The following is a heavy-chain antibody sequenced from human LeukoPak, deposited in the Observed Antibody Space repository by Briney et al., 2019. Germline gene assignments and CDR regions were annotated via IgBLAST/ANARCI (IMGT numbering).Heavy chain of an antibody. CDR2: INPHSGGT. Sequence: GASVKVSCKASGYTFTGYYLHWVRQAPGQGLEWMGWINPHSGGTNYAQKFQGRVTMTRDTSISTAYMELSRLRSDDTAVYYCAKDAGSRVVVIIEVIWFDPWGQGTLVTVSS. J-gene: IGHJ5*02. D-gene: IGHD3-22*01. V-gene: IGHV1-2*02. CDR1: GYTFTGYY. CDR3: AKDAGSRVVVIIEVIWFDP.